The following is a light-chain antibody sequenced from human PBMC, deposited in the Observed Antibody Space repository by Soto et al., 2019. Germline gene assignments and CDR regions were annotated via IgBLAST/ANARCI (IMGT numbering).Light chain of an antibody. J-gene: IGLJ3*02. V-gene: IGLV8-61*01. CDR1: SGSVSTNSY. CDR2: NTN. CDR3: MLYMGSGIWV. Sequence: QAVVPQEPSFSVSPGGAVTPTCGLSSGSVSTNSYPSWFQQTPGQAPRALIYNTNARSSLVPDRFSGSILGNKAALTITGAQAYDESEYYCMLYMGSGIWVFGGGTQLTVL.